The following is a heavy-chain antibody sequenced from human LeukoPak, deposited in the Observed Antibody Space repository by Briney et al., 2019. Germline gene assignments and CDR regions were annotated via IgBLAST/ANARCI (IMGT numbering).Heavy chain of an antibody. CDR1: GYTFTGYY. CDR3: ATGDNGGNSGGDT. Sequence: ASVKVSCKASGYTFTGYYLHWVRQAPGQGLEWMGWINPNSGGTDYAQKFQGRVTMTRDTSINTAYMELSRLRSDDTAVYYCATGDNGGNSGGDTWGQGTLVTVSS. V-gene: IGHV1-2*02. CDR2: INPNSGGT. D-gene: IGHD4-23*01. J-gene: IGHJ5*02.